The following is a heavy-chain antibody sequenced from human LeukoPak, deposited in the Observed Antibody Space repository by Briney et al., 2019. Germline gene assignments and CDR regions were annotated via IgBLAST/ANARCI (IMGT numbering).Heavy chain of an antibody. V-gene: IGHV1-24*01. CDR2: FDPEDGET. CDR1: VYTLTELS. CDR3: ATALTLRGEYYFDY. Sequence: ASVTVSCKVSVYTLTELSMHWVRQAPGKGLEWMGGFDPEDGETIYAQRFQGRVTMTEDTSTDTAYMELSSLRSEDTAVYYCATALTLRGEYYFDYWGQGTLVTVSS. D-gene: IGHD4-17*01. J-gene: IGHJ4*02.